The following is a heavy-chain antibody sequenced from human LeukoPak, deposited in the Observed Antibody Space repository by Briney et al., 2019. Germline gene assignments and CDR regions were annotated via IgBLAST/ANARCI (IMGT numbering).Heavy chain of an antibody. Sequence: ASVKVSCKASGYTFTGYDINWVRQATGQGLEWMGWMNPNSGNTGYAQKFQGRVTMTRNTSISTAYMELSSLRSEDTAVYYCARVPRGSSYYYDSSGYYGAFDIWGQGTMVTVSS. J-gene: IGHJ3*02. CDR2: MNPNSGNT. D-gene: IGHD3-22*01. CDR1: GYTFTGYD. CDR3: ARVPRGSSYYYDSSGYYGAFDI. V-gene: IGHV1-8*01.